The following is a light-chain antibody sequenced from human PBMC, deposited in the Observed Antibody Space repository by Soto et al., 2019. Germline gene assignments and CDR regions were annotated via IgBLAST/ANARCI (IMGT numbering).Light chain of an antibody. Sequence: QSALTQPASVSGSPGQWITISCPGTTSDVGGYNYVSWYQQHPGKAPKLMIYDVSNRPSGVSNRFSGSKSGNTASLTISGLQAEDEADYYCSSYTSSSTLVVFGGGTKLTVL. CDR2: DVS. CDR3: SSYTSSSTLVV. CDR1: TSDVGGYNY. V-gene: IGLV2-14*01. J-gene: IGLJ2*01.